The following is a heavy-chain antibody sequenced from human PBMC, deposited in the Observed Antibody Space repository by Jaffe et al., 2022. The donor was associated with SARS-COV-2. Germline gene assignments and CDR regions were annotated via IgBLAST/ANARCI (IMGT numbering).Heavy chain of an antibody. J-gene: IGHJ4*02. Sequence: EVQLVESGGGLIQPGGSLRLSCAASGFTVSSNYMSWVRQAPGKGLEWVSVIYSGGSTYYADSVKGRFTISRDNSKNTLYLQMNSLRAEDTAVYYCASGEEPYSSSSVDYWGQGTLVTVSS. D-gene: IGHD6-6*01. CDR2: IYSGGST. CDR1: GFTVSSNY. V-gene: IGHV3-53*01. CDR3: ASGEEPYSSSSVDY.